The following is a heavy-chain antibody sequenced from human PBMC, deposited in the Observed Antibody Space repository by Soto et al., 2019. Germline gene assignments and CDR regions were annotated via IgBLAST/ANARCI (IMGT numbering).Heavy chain of an antibody. CDR2: IYYSGST. Sequence: SETLSLTCTVSGGSISSGGYYWSWIRQHPGKGLEWIGYIYYSGSTYYNPSLKSRVTISVDTSKNQFSLKLSSVTAADTAVYYCARGVVVAAHIDYWGQGTLVTVSS. D-gene: IGHD2-15*01. CDR3: ARGVVVAAHIDY. V-gene: IGHV4-31*03. J-gene: IGHJ4*02. CDR1: GGSISSGGYY.